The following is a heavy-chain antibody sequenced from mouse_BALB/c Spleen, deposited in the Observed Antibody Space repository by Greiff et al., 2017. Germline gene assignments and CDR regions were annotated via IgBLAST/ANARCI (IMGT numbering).Heavy chain of an antibody. Sequence: EVQGVESGGGLVQPGGSRKLSCAASGFTFSSFGMHWVRQAPEKGLEWVAYISSGSSTIYYADTVKGRFTISTDNPKNTLFLQMTSLRSEDTAMYYCARDPLGFAYWGQGTLVTVSA. J-gene: IGHJ3*01. V-gene: IGHV5-17*02. CDR1: GFTFSSFG. CDR3: ARDPLGFAY. CDR2: ISSGSSTI.